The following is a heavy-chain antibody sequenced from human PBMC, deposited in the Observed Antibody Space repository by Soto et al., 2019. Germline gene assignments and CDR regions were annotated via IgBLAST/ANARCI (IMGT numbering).Heavy chain of an antibody. CDR3: ARDRCTTDKCYTHHFDV. D-gene: IGHD2-8*01. V-gene: IGHV1-18*04. CDR2: ISVYTGNT. CDR1: GYTVTSYG. Sequence: QVQLVQSGGEVTKPGASVKVSCKSSGYTVTSYGVSWVRQAPGQELEWLGWISVYTGNTKQAQKFQDRVNLTTEASTSTAYLELRNLRSDDTDVYYCARDRCTTDKCYTHHFDVWGQGTTVTVSS. J-gene: IGHJ6*02.